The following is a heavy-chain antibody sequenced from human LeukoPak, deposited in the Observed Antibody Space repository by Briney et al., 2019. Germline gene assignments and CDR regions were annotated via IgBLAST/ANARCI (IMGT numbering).Heavy chain of an antibody. CDR1: GFTFSSFG. J-gene: IGHJ4*02. D-gene: IGHD5-24*01. CDR2: IWNDGSNN. CDR3: ASSMAYNCPDY. V-gene: IGHV3-33*01. Sequence: PGRSLRLSCAASGFTFSSFGMHWVRQAPGKGLEWVAVIWNDGSNNYYADSVKGRFTISRDNAKNTLYLQMNSLRPEDTAVYYCASSMAYNCPDYWGQGTLVTVSS.